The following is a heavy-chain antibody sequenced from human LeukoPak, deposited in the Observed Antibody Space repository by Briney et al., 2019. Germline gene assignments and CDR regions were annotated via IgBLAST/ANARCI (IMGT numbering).Heavy chain of an antibody. CDR2: IIPIFGTA. J-gene: IGHJ4*02. Sequence: ASVKVSCKASGGTCSSYAISWVRQAPGQGLEWMGGIIPIFGTANYAQKFQGRVTITTDESTSTAYMELSSLRSEDTAVYYCARERGYSYGWYYFDYWGQGTLVTVSS. D-gene: IGHD5-18*01. V-gene: IGHV1-69*05. CDR3: ARERGYSYGWYYFDY. CDR1: GGTCSSYA.